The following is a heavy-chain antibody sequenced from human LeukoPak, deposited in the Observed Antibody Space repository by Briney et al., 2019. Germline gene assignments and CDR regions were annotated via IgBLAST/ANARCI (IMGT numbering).Heavy chain of an antibody. CDR1: GGSISSYY. CDR3: ARDLEGYCSGGSCYSHWFGP. CDR2: IYYSGST. V-gene: IGHV4-59*01. Sequence: SETLSLTCTVSGGSISSYYWSWIRQPPGKGLEWIGYIYYSGSTNYNPSLKSRVTISVDTSKNQFSLKLSSVTAADTAVYYCARDLEGYCSGGSCYSHWFGPWGQGTLVTVSS. D-gene: IGHD2-15*01. J-gene: IGHJ5*02.